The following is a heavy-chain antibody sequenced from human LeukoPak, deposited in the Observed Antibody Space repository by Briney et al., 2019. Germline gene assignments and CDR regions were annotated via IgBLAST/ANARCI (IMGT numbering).Heavy chain of an antibody. D-gene: IGHD2-2*01. CDR2: INHSGST. J-gene: IGHJ3*02. V-gene: IGHV4-34*01. Sequence: SETLSLTCAVYGGSFSGYYWSWIRQPPGKGLEWIGEINHSGSTNCNPSLKSRVTISVDTSKNQFSLKLSSVTAADTAVYYCARGRCSSTSCYARARHDAFDIWGQGTMVTVSS. CDR3: ARGRCSSTSCYARARHDAFDI. CDR1: GGSFSGYY.